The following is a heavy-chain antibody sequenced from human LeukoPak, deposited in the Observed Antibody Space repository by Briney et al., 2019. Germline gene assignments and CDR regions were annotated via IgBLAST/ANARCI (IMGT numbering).Heavy chain of an antibody. Sequence: GGSLRLSCVAPGFTFSSYAMSWVRQAPGKGLEWVSAISGSGGSTYYADSVKGRFTISRDNSKNTLYLQMNSLRAEDTAVYYCAKERSDFWSGYYSVRFDPWGQGTLVTVSS. V-gene: IGHV3-23*01. J-gene: IGHJ5*02. D-gene: IGHD3-3*01. CDR1: GFTFSSYA. CDR2: ISGSGGST. CDR3: AKERSDFWSGYYSVRFDP.